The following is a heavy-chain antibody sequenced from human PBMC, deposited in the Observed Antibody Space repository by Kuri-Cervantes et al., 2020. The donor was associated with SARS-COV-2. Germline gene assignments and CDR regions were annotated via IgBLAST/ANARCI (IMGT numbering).Heavy chain of an antibody. V-gene: IGHV2-5*01. CDR1: GFSLSTSGVG. D-gene: IGHD3-22*01. Sequence: SGPTLVKPTQTLTLTCTFSGFSLSTSGVGVGWIRQPPGKALEWLALIYWNDDKRYSPSLKSRLTITKDTSKNQVVLTMTNMDPVDTATYYCAHRNWRGYYDSSGYYYFNYWGQGTLVTVSS. CDR2: IYWNDDK. J-gene: IGHJ4*02. CDR3: AHRNWRGYYDSSGYYYFNY.